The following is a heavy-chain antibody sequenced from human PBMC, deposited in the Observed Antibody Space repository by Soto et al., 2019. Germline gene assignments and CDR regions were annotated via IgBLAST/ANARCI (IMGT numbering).Heavy chain of an antibody. D-gene: IGHD2-15*01. CDR1: GGTFSSYT. CDR3: ASDLEIRYCSGGSCYGY. V-gene: IGHV1-69*02. J-gene: IGHJ4*02. CDR2: IIPILGIA. Sequence: SVKVSCKASGGTFSSYTISWVRQAPGQGLEWMGRIIPILGIANYAQKFQGRVTITADKSTSTAYMELSSLRSEDTAVYYCASDLEIRYCSGGSCYGYWGQGTLVTVSS.